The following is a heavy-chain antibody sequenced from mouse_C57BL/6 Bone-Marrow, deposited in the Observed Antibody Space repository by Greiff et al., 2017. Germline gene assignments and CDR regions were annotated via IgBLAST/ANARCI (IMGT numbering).Heavy chain of an antibody. J-gene: IGHJ2*01. CDR1: GYSITSGYD. D-gene: IGHD4-1*01. CDR2: ISYSGST. Sequence: EVQLVESGPGMVKPSQSLSLTCTVTGYSITSGYDWHWIRHFPGNKLEWMGYISYSGSTNYNPSLKSRISITHDTSKNHFFLKLNSVTTEDTATYYCARGTNWDCDYWGQGTTLTVSS. CDR3: ARGTNWDCDY. V-gene: IGHV3-1*01.